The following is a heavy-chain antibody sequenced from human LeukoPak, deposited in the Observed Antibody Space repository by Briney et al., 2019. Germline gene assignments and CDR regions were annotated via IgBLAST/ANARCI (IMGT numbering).Heavy chain of an antibody. J-gene: IGHJ3*02. D-gene: IGHD3-22*01. V-gene: IGHV3-23*01. CDR3: AKDLTRARTYYYDSSDAFDI. CDR2: ISGSGGST. Sequence: PGGSLRLSCAASGFTLSSYAMSWVRQAPGKGLEWVSAISGSGGSTYYADSVKGRFTISRDNSKNTLYLQMNSLRAEDTAVYYCAKDLTRARTYYYDSSDAFDIWGQGTMVTVSS. CDR1: GFTLSSYA.